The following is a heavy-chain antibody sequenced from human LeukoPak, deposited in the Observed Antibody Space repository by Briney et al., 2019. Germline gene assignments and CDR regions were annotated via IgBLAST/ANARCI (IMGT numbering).Heavy chain of an antibody. CDR3: ARDRNHYDILTGYNDY. CDR1: GFTFSSYA. V-gene: IGHV3-30*04. Sequence: PGGSLRLSCAASGFTFSSYAMHWVRQAPGKGLEWVAVISYDGSNKYYADSVKGRFTISRDNAKNSLYLQMNSLRAEDTAVYYCARDRNHYDILTGYNDYWGQGTLVTVSS. J-gene: IGHJ4*02. CDR2: ISYDGSNK. D-gene: IGHD3-9*01.